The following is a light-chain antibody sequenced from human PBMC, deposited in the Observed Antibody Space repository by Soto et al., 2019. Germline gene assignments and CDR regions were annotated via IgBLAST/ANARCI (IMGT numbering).Light chain of an antibody. Sequence: EIVLTQSPGPLSLSPGERATLSCRASQNVARNYLAWYQQRPGQAPRLLIYDASTRATGIPDRFSGSGSGTDFTLTISRLEPEDVAVYFCQQYARSPLALGGGTKVDIK. CDR1: QNVARNY. V-gene: IGKV3-20*01. CDR2: DAS. CDR3: QQYARSPLA. J-gene: IGKJ4*01.